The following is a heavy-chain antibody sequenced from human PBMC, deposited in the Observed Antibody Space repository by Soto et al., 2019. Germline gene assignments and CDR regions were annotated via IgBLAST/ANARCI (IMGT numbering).Heavy chain of an antibody. CDR3: ARGRPSGSGWYYYYYGMDV. CDR1: GGSFSGYY. CDR2: INHSGST. J-gene: IGHJ6*02. D-gene: IGHD6-19*01. V-gene: IGHV4-34*01. Sequence: PSETLSLTCAVYGGSFSGYYWSWIRPPPGKGLEWIGEINHSGSTNYNPSLKSRVTISVDTSKNQFSLKLSSVTAADTAVYYCARGRPSGSGWYYYYYGMDVWGQGTTVTVSS.